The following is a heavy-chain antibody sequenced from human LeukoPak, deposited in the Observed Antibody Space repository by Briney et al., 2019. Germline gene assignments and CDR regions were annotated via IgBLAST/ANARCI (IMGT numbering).Heavy chain of an antibody. D-gene: IGHD4-17*01. CDR2: IIPIFGTA. CDR3: ARRGPDGDYERRNFDH. Sequence: SVKVSCKASGGTFSSYAISWVRQAPGQGLEWMGGIIPIFGTANYAQKFQGRVTITADESTSTAYMELSSLRSEDTAVYYCARRGPDGDYERRNFDHWGQGALVTVSS. J-gene: IGHJ4*02. V-gene: IGHV1-69*13. CDR1: GGTFSSYA.